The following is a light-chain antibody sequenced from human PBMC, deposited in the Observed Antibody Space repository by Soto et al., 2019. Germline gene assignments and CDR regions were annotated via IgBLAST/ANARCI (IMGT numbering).Light chain of an antibody. J-gene: IGKJ5*01. V-gene: IGKV3-11*01. CDR3: QQRSNWPSIT. Sequence: EIVLTQSPATLSLSPGERATLSFRASQSVSSYLACYQQKPGQAPRLLIYDASNRATGIPARFSGSGSGTDFTLPISSLEPEDFAVYYCQQRSNWPSITFGQGTRLE. CDR2: DAS. CDR1: QSVSSY.